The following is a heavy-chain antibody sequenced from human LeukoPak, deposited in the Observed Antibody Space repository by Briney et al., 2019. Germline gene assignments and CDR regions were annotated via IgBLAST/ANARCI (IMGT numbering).Heavy chain of an antibody. CDR2: ISNFIENI. CDR1: GYGFTNDG. Sequence: ASVKVSCKASGYGFTNDGVSWVRQAPGQGLEWVGWISNFIENIHYAPKFQGRVTLTTDTSTSTAYMELRSLTSDDTAIYYCVRDERAITAGGEYYFDYWGQGTLVTVSS. J-gene: IGHJ4*02. V-gene: IGHV1-18*01. D-gene: IGHD6-13*01. CDR3: VRDERAITAGGEYYFDY.